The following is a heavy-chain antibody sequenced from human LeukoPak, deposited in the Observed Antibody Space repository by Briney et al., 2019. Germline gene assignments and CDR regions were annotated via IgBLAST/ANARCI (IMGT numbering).Heavy chain of an antibody. CDR2: IYYSGST. CDR1: GGSISSSSYY. V-gene: IGHV4-39*07. D-gene: IGHD2-15*01. Sequence: SETLSLTCTVSGGSISSSSYYWGWIRQPPGKGLEWIGSIYYSGSTYYNSSLKSRVTISVDTSKNQFSLKLSSVTAADTAVYYCAREHCSGGSCYSIYYYYYMDVWGKGTTVTVSS. J-gene: IGHJ6*03. CDR3: AREHCSGGSCYSIYYYYYMDV.